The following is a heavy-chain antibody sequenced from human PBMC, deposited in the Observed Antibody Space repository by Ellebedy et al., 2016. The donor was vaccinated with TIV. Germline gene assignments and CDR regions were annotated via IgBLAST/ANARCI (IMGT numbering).Heavy chain of an antibody. D-gene: IGHD6-19*01. V-gene: IGHV1-2*02. J-gene: IGHJ4*02. CDR1: GYTFTGYY. CDR2: INPNSGGT. CDR3: ARGQWLVRPLDY. Sequence: ASVKVSCKASGYTFTGYYMHWVRQAPGQGLEWTGWINPNSGGTNYAQKFQGRVTMTRDTSISTAYMELSRLRSDDTAVYYCARGQWLVRPLDYWGQGTLVTVSS.